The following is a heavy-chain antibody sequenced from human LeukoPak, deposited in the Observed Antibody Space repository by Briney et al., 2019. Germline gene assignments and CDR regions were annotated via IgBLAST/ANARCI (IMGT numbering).Heavy chain of an antibody. J-gene: IGHJ4*02. V-gene: IGHV3-48*01. CDR1: GFTFSSYE. D-gene: IGHD3-10*01. CDR2: ISSSSIAI. CDR3: AREWRGSGDY. Sequence: GGSLRLSCAASGFTFSSYEMNWVRQAPGKGLEWVSYISSSSIAIYYADSVKGRFTISRDNAKKSLYLQMNSLRVEDTAVYYCAREWRGSGDYWGQGTLVTVSS.